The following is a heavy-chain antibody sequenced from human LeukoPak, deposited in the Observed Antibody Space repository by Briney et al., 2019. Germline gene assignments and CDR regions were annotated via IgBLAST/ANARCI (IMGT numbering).Heavy chain of an antibody. D-gene: IGHD6-13*01. V-gene: IGHV1-46*01. Sequence: ASVKVSCKASGYTFTSYYMHWVRQAPGQGLEWMGVINPSGGSTSYAQKFQGRVTMTRDTSTSTVYMELSSLRSEDTAVYYCARACSSSWYTSCWFDPWGQGTLVTVSS. CDR3: ARACSSSWYTSCWFDP. CDR2: INPSGGST. CDR1: GYTFTSYY. J-gene: IGHJ5*02.